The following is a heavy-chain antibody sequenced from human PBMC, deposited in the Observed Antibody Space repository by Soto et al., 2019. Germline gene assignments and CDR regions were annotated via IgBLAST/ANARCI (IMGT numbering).Heavy chain of an antibody. D-gene: IGHD3-16*01. CDR2: ISPGSRYP. Sequence: PGGSLRLSCAGSGFTFGDSYMSWIRQAPGKGLEWLSYISPGSRYPAYADSVKGRFTISRDNSKNTLYLQMNSLRAEDTAVYYCAKDRLRRDGVYYFDSWGQGTLVTVSS. CDR1: GFTFGDSY. CDR3: AKDRLRRDGVYYFDS. V-gene: IGHV3-11*06. J-gene: IGHJ4*02.